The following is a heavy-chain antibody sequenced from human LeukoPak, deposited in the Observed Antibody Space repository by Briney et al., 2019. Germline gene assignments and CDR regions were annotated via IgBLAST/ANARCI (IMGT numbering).Heavy chain of an antibody. J-gene: IGHJ5*02. CDR3: AREKSGYDYNWFDP. V-gene: IGHV4-39*07. CDR2: IYYSGRT. Sequence: SGTLSLTCTVSGGSISSSSYYWGWIRQPPGKGLEWIGSIYYSGRTYYNPSLKSRVTISVDTSKNQFSLKLSSVTAADTAVYYCAREKSGYDYNWFDPWGEGTLVTVSS. D-gene: IGHD5-12*01. CDR1: GGSISSSSYY.